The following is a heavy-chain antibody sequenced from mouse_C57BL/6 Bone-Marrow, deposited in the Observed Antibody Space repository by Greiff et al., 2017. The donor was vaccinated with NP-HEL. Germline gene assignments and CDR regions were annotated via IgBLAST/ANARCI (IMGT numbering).Heavy chain of an antibody. J-gene: IGHJ1*03. CDR2: ISSGGSYT. D-gene: IGHD1-1*01. Sequence: EVKLMESGGDLVKPGGSLKLSCAASGFTFSSYGMSWVRQTPDKRLEWVATISSGGSYTYYPDSVKGRFTISRDNAKNTLYLQMSSLKSEDTAMYYCATTVVATRGYFDVWGTGTTVTVSS. V-gene: IGHV5-6*01. CDR3: ATTVVATRGYFDV. CDR1: GFTFSSYG.